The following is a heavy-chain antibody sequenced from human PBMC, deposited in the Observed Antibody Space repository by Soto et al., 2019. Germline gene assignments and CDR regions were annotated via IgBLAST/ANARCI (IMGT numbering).Heavy chain of an antibody. CDR3: AKDKFEELYYDSSGYYYDY. V-gene: IGHV3-23*01. CDR2: ISGSGGST. D-gene: IGHD3-22*01. Sequence: GGSLRLSCAASGFTFSSYAMSWVRQAPGKGLEWVSAISGSGGSTYYADSVKGRFTISRDNSKNTLYLQMNSLRAEDTAVYYCAKDKFEELYYDSSGYYYDYWGQGTLVTVSS. CDR1: GFTFSSYA. J-gene: IGHJ4*02.